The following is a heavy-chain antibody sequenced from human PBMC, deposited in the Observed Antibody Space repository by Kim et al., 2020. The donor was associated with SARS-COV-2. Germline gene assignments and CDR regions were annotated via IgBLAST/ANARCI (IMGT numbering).Heavy chain of an antibody. Sequence: ASVKVSCKASGYTFTDFYVHWVRQAPGQGLEWMGRINPNSGGTNYSQKFQGRVTMTRDTSINTAYMELSRLRSDDTAVYFCARWGRPPGTTGFGYGWPWGQGSLVTVPS. V-gene: IGHV1-2*06. D-gene: IGHD1-1*01. CDR2: INPNSGGT. CDR3: ARWGRPPGTTGFGYGWP. CDR1: GYTFTDFY. J-gene: IGHJ5*02.